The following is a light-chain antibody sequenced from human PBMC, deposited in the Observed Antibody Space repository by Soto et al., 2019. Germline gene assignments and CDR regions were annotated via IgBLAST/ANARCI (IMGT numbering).Light chain of an antibody. Sequence: EIVMTQSPATLSVSPGERASLSCRASQSVGSNLAWYQQTAGQAPRLLIYGASTRATGIPARFSGSGSGTEFTLTISSLQSEDFAVYSCQQYTNWPYTFGQGTQLEIK. CDR3: QQYTNWPYT. CDR1: QSVGSN. CDR2: GAS. V-gene: IGKV3-15*01. J-gene: IGKJ2*01.